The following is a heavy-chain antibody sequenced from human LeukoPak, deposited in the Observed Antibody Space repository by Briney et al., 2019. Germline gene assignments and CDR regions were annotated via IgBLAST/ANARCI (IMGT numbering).Heavy chain of an antibody. CDR2: INPSGGST. CDR1: GYTFTSYY. CDR3: AREMAAAGTGAFDI. V-gene: IGHV1-46*01. Sequence: GPSVKVSCTASGYTFTSYYMHWVRQAPGQGLEWMGIINPSGGSTSYAQKFQGRVTMSRDTSTSTVYMELSSLRSEDTAVYYCAREMAAAGTGAFDIWGQGTMVTVSS. J-gene: IGHJ3*02. D-gene: IGHD6-13*01.